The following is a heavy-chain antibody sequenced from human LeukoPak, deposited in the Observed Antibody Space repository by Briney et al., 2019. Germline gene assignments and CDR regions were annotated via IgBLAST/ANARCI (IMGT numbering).Heavy chain of an antibody. CDR3: ARIPVGATSWTDY. CDR2: IKPSGGST. J-gene: IGHJ4*02. V-gene: IGHV1-46*01. Sequence: VASVTVSCKASGYTFTSYYIHWVRQAPGQGLEWMGIIKPSGGSTSYAQMFQGRVTMTRDMSTSTVYMELSSLRSEDTAVYYCARIPVGATSWTDYWGQGTLVTVSS. D-gene: IGHD1-26*01. CDR1: GYTFTSYY.